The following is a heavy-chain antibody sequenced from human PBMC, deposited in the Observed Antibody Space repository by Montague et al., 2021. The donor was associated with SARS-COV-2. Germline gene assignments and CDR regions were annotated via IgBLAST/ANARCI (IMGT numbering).Heavy chain of an antibody. D-gene: IGHD3-16*01. CDR2: IFYRGGT. CDR3: ARANYYVMTSKAYAMDV. J-gene: IGHJ6*02. CDR1: GGSISSGGYY. Sequence: TLSLTCTVSGGSISSGGYYWSWVRQPPGKGLDWIGYIFYRGGTYYNPSLKSRVSTSVDTSKIQFSLNLTSVTAADTAVYYCARANYYVMTSKAYAMDVWGQGTTVTVSS. V-gene: IGHV4-31*03.